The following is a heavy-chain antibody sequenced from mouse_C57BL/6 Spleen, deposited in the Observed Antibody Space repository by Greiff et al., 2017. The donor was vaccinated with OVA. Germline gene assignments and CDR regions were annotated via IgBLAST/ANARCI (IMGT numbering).Heavy chain of an antibody. CDR3: ARRPDY. Sequence: VKLQESGAELVKPGASVKMSCKASGYTFTSYWITWVKQRPGQGLEWIGDIYPGSGSTNYNEKFKSKATLTVDTSSSTAYMQLSSLTSEDSAVYYCARRPDYWGQGTTLTVSS. CDR1: GYTFTSYW. J-gene: IGHJ2*01. V-gene: IGHV1-55*01. CDR2: IYPGSGST.